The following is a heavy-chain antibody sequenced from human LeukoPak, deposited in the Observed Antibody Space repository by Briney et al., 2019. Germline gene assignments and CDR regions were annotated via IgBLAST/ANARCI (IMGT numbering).Heavy chain of an antibody. CDR1: GGSVSSGSYY. Sequence: SETLSLTCTVSGGSVSSGSYYWSWIRQPPGKGLEWIGYIYYSGSTNYNPSLKSRVTISVDTSKNQFSLKLSSVTAADTAVYYCARRVAAAGRGFDYWGQGTLVTVSS. CDR2: IYYSGST. D-gene: IGHD6-13*01. V-gene: IGHV4-61*01. J-gene: IGHJ4*02. CDR3: ARRVAAAGRGFDY.